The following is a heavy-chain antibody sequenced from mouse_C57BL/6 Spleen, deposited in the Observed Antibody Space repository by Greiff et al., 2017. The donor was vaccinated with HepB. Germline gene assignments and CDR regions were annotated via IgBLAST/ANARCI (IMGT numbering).Heavy chain of an antibody. Sequence: EVQGVESGGGLVQPGGSLSLSCAASGFTFTDYYMSWVRQPPGKALEWLGFIRNKANGYTTEYSASVKGRFTISRDNSQSILYLQMNALRAEDSATYYCARYMNYDYECWYFDVWGTGTTVTVSS. CDR2: IRNKANGYTT. CDR1: GFTFTDYY. J-gene: IGHJ1*03. CDR3: ARYMNYDYECWYFDV. V-gene: IGHV7-3*01. D-gene: IGHD2-4*01.